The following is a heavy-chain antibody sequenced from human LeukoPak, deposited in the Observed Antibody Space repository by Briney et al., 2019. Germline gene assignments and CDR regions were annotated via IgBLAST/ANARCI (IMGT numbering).Heavy chain of an antibody. CDR2: IYSDGTNK. J-gene: IGHJ4*02. CDR3: ARDLKSGYMDS. D-gene: IGHD3-3*01. CDR1: GFTFSNYG. V-gene: IGHV3-33*01. Sequence: PGRSLRLSCAASGFTFSNYGIHWVRQAPGKGLEWVAVIYSDGTNKYFVDSVEGRFTISRDDSRNTVFLQMNSLRGEETAVFYCARDLKSGYMDSWGQGTLVTVSS.